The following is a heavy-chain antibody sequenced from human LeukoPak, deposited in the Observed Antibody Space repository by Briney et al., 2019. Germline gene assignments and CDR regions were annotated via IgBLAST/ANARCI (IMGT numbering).Heavy chain of an antibody. V-gene: IGHV4-4*02. CDR3: ARNGGLNQEH. D-gene: IGHD1-1*01. J-gene: IGHJ4*02. CDR2: FSHSGIT. CDR1: RASIRRGIW. Sequence: PSGTLSLTCVFSRASIRRGIWWAWVRQPPGKGLEWIVEFSHSGITNFNPSLKSRVTISLDKSRNQFSLNLISVTDADTAVYFCARNGGLNQEHWGKGTLVTVSS.